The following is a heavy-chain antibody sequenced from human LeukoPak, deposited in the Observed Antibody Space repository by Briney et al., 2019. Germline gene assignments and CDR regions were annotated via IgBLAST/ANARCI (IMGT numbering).Heavy chain of an antibody. CDR1: GDSISSSSYY. CDR2: IYYSGST. Sequence: SETLSLTCTVSGDSISSSSYYWGWLRQPPGKGLEWIGNIYYSGSTFYNPSLKSRVTISVDTSKNQFSLKLSSVTAADTAVYYCARRGSSWYLVSFDYWGQGTLVTVSS. CDR3: ARRGSSWYLVSFDY. D-gene: IGHD6-13*01. J-gene: IGHJ4*02. V-gene: IGHV4-39*01.